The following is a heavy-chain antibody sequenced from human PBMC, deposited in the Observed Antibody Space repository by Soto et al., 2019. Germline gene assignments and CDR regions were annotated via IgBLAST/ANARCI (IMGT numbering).Heavy chain of an antibody. V-gene: IGHV1-69*13. D-gene: IGHD5-12*01. Sequence: SVKVSCKASRGTFSSYAISWVRQAPGQGLEWMGGIIPIFGTANYAQKFQGRVTITADESTSTAYMELSSLRSEDTAVYYCARLVRYSGYDWDFDYWGQGTLVTVSS. CDR2: IIPIFGTA. J-gene: IGHJ4*02. CDR3: ARLVRYSGYDWDFDY. CDR1: RGTFSSYA.